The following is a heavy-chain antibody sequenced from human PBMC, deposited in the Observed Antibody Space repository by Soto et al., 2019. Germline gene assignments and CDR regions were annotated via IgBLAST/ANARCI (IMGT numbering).Heavy chain of an antibody. CDR2: IYYSGST. J-gene: IGHJ5*02. Sequence: SETLSLTCTVSGGSISSYYWSWIRQPPGKGLEWIGYIYYSGSTNYNPSLKSRVTISVDTSKNQFSLKLSSVTAADTAVYYCARVGLYYDILTGYQGYNWFDPWGQGTLVTVSS. CDR3: ARVGLYYDILTGYQGYNWFDP. CDR1: GGSISSYY. D-gene: IGHD3-9*01. V-gene: IGHV4-59*01.